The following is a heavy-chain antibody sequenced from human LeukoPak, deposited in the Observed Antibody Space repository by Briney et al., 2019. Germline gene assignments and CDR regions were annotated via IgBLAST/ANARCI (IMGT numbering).Heavy chain of an antibody. CDR3: ARSRRYSYGAFDY. J-gene: IGHJ4*02. CDR2: INHSGST. D-gene: IGHD5-18*01. CDR1: GGSFSGYY. V-gene: IGHV4-34*01. Sequence: SETLSLTCAVYGGSFSGYYWSWIRQPPGKGLEWIGEINHSGSTNYNPSLKSRVTISVDTSKSQFSLKLSSVTAADTAVYYCARSRRYSYGAFDYWGQGTLVTVSS.